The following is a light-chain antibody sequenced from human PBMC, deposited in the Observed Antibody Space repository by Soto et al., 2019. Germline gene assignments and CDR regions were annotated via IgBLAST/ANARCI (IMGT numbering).Light chain of an antibody. CDR2: GNS. CDR1: SSNIGAGYD. J-gene: IGLJ3*02. CDR3: QSYDSSLSGSKV. Sequence: QAVVTQPPSVSGAPGQRVTISCTGSSSNIGAGYDVHWYQQLPGTAPKLLIYGNSNRPSGVPDRFSGSKSGTSASLAITGLQADDEADYYCQSYDSSLSGSKVFGGGTKLTVL. V-gene: IGLV1-40*01.